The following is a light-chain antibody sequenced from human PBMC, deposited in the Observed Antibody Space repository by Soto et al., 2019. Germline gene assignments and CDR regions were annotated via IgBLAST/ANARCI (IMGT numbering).Light chain of an antibody. V-gene: IGKV1-9*01. CDR1: QGISSS. CDR2: DAS. J-gene: IGKJ2*01. Sequence: DIQLTQSPSFLSASVGDRVTITCRASQGISSSLAWYQQKPGEAPDLLIYDASTLHNAVPPRFSGSGSGTGFTLTVSSIQPEDVATSYCQPVNTYPYTFGQGTKLEIK. CDR3: QPVNTYPYT.